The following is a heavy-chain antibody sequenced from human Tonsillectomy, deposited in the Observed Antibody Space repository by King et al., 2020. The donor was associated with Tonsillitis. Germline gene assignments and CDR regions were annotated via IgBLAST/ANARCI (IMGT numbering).Heavy chain of an antibody. D-gene: IGHD3-22*01. CDR3: ARQYYYYDSSGYTYDAFDF. V-gene: IGHV5-51*01. J-gene: IGHJ3*01. Sequence: VQLVESGAEVKKPGESLKISCKGSGYTFTNSWIGWVRQMPGKGLGWMVIIYPGDSDTTYSPSFQGQVTISADKSISTAYLQWSSLKASDTAMYYCARQYYYYDSSGYTYDAFDFWGQGTMVTVSS. CDR2: IYPGDSDT. CDR1: GYTFTNSW.